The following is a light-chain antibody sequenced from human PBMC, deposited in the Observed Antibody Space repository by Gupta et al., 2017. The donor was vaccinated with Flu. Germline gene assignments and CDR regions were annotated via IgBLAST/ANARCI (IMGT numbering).Light chain of an antibody. CDR3: CSYAGSMTLV. J-gene: IGLJ3*02. CDR1: SSDVGGFNL. CDR2: EVY. V-gene: IGLV2-23*02. Sequence: QSILTPPASVSGAPGQSITMSCTGTSSDVGGFNLVSWYQHHPGKAPKLMIYEVYKRPSGVSNRFSASKSGNTASLTISGLQPEDEADYYCCSYAGSMTLVFGGGTKVTVL.